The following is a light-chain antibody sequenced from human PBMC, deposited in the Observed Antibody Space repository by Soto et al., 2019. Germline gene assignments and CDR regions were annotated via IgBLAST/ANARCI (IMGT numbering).Light chain of an antibody. V-gene: IGKV3-20*01. CDR1: QSFSSTY. Sequence: EIVLTQSPGTLSLSPGERATLSCRASQSFSSTYLAWYQQQPGQAPRLLVYGASSRATGIPDRFSGFGSGTDFTLTISRLEPEDFAVYFCQQYGSSPITFGQGTRLENK. J-gene: IGKJ5*01. CDR3: QQYGSSPIT. CDR2: GAS.